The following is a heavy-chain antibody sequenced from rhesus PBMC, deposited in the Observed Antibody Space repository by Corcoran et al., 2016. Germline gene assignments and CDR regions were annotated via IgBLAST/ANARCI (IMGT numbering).Heavy chain of an antibody. CDR1: GYSIRSGYY. Sequence: QVQLQESGPGLVKPSETLSLTCAVSGYSIRSGYYWSWFRQPPGKGLEWIGYITYSGSTSYNPSLKSRVTISRDTSKNQFSLKLSSVTAADTAVYYCAGIAAAGTSNFDYWGQGVLVTVSS. V-gene: IGHV4-122*02. J-gene: IGHJ4*01. CDR2: ITYSGST. CDR3: AGIAAAGTSNFDY. D-gene: IGHD6-25*01.